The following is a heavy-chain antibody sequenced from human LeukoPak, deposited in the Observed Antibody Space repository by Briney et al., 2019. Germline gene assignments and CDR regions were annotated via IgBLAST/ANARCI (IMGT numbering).Heavy chain of an antibody. CDR1: GLTFSSYS. CDR3: ARDGGFGFLAAFDI. J-gene: IGHJ3*02. CDR2: ISGSGSVS. Sequence: GGSLRLSCAASGLTFSSYSMNCVRQAPGKGLEWISYISGSGSVSYYEDSVKGRFTISRDNAKNSLYLQMNSLRDEDTALYYCARDGGFGFLAAFDIWGQGTMVTVSS. V-gene: IGHV3-48*02. D-gene: IGHD3-10*01.